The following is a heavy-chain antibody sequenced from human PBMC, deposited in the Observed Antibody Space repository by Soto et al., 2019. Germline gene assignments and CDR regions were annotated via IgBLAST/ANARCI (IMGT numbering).Heavy chain of an antibody. V-gene: IGHV3-53*01. CDR1: GFTVSSNY. J-gene: IGHJ4*02. Sequence: EVQLVESGGGLIQPGGSLRLSCAASGFTVSSNYMSWVRQAPGKGLEWVSVIYSGGSTYYADSVKGRFTISRDNSKNTLYLQMNSLRAEDTAVYYCARVSGTDYGDYDYWGQGTLVTVSS. D-gene: IGHD4-17*01. CDR2: IYSGGST. CDR3: ARVSGTDYGDYDY.